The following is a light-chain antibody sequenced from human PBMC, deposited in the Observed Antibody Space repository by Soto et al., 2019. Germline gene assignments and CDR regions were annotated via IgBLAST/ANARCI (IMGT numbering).Light chain of an antibody. CDR1: QSIGIY. Sequence: DIQMTQSPSSLSASVGDRVTIPCRASQSIGIYLNWYQQEPGKAPKLLIYAASTLQSVVPLRFRDSGSGTDFTLSIGSLKPEELATYFCQQSYTTPFTFGPGTKVDI. CDR2: AAS. V-gene: IGKV1-39*01. CDR3: QQSYTTPFT. J-gene: IGKJ3*01.